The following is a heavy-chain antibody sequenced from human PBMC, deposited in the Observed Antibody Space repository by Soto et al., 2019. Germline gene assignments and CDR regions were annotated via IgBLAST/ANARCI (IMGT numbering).Heavy chain of an antibody. V-gene: IGHV1-18*01. Sequence: ASVKVSCKASGYTFTSYGISWVRQAPGQGLEWMGWISAYNGNTNYAQKLQGRVTMTTDTSTSTAYMELRSLRSDDTAVYYCARVSSSGWLGLGFQASDYWGQGTLVTVSS. CDR3: ARVSSSGWLGLGFQASDY. CDR2: ISAYNGNT. J-gene: IGHJ4*02. CDR1: GYTFTSYG. D-gene: IGHD6-19*01.